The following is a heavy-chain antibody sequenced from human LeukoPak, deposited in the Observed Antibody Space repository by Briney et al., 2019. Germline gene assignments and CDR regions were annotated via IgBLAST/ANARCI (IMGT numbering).Heavy chain of an antibody. D-gene: IGHD4-23*01. CDR2: ISNDGSKK. Sequence: GGSLRLSCAASGFTFSRYAFHWVRKAPGKGLEWVAVISNDGSKKDYADSVKGRFTISRDNSKNTLYLQMNSLRAEDTAVYYCARGARKGDDYGGFFDYWGQGTLVTVSS. J-gene: IGHJ4*02. V-gene: IGHV3-30*04. CDR1: GFTFSRYA. CDR3: ARGARKGDDYGGFFDY.